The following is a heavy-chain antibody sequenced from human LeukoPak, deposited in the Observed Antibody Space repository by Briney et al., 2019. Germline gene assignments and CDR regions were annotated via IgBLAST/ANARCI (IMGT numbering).Heavy chain of an antibody. D-gene: IGHD3-10*01. CDR3: ARKYYYGSGRS. CDR1: GFTFSSYE. Sequence: GGSLRLSCAASGFTFSSYEMNWVRQAPRKGLEWVSYISSSGSTIYYADSVKGRFTISRDNAKNSLYLQMNSLRAEDTAVYYCARKYYYGSGRSWGQGTLVTVSS. J-gene: IGHJ5*02. V-gene: IGHV3-48*03. CDR2: ISSSGSTI.